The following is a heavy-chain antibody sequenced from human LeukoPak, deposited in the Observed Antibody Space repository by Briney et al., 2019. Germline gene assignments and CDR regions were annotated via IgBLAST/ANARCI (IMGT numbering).Heavy chain of an antibody. D-gene: IGHD5-12*01. CDR1: GGSISSSSYY. CDR2: IYYSGGT. V-gene: IGHV4-39*01. Sequence: SETLSLTCTVSGGSISSSSYYWGWIRQPPGKGLEWIGSIYYSGGTYYNPSLKSRVTISVDTSKNQFSLKLSSVTAADTAVYYCAGPTITNAFDIWGLGTMVTVSS. CDR3: AGPTITNAFDI. J-gene: IGHJ3*02.